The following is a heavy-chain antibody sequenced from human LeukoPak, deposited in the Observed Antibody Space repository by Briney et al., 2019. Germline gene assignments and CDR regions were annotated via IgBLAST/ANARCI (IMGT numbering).Heavy chain of an antibody. D-gene: IGHD2-21*02. Sequence: SETLSLTCTVSGGSISSYYWNWIRQPPGKGLEWIGDIDYRGSTNYNPSLKSRVTISVDTSKNQFSLKLISVTAADTALYYCARHSDSYTHFDYWGLGTLVTVSS. CDR3: ARHSDSYTHFDY. CDR1: GGSISSYY. CDR2: IDYRGST. J-gene: IGHJ4*02. V-gene: IGHV4-59*08.